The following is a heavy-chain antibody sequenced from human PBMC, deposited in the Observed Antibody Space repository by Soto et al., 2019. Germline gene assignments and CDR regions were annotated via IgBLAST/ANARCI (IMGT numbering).Heavy chain of an antibody. CDR3: ARVRITIFGVVPWYNWFDP. CDR2: IYYSGST. D-gene: IGHD3-3*01. Sequence: SETLSLTCTVSGGYISSGGYYWSWIRQHPGKGLEWIGYIYYSGSTYYNPSLKSRVTISVDTSKNQFSLKLSSVTAADTAVYYCARVRITIFGVVPWYNWFDPWGQGTLVTVSS. J-gene: IGHJ5*02. CDR1: GGYISSGGYY. V-gene: IGHV4-31*03.